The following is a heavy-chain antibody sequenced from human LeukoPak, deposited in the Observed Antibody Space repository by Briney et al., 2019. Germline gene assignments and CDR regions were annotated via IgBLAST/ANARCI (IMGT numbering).Heavy chain of an antibody. Sequence: ASVKVSCKAPGYTFTGNYLHWVRQAPGQGLEWMGWINPNSRATNYAQKFQVRVTMTRDTSISTVYMELSGLRSDDTALYFCATGTTGFFDYWGQGALVTVSS. CDR2: INPNSRAT. D-gene: IGHD1-1*01. V-gene: IGHV1-2*02. CDR3: ATGTTGFFDY. J-gene: IGHJ4*02. CDR1: GYTFTGNY.